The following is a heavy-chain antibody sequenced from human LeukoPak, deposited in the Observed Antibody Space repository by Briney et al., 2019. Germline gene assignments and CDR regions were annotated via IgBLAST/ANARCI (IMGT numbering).Heavy chain of an antibody. CDR1: GYTFTSYY. J-gene: IGHJ4*02. CDR3: ARVLVRGSYYHPYFDY. CDR2: INPSGGST. Sequence: ASVKVSCKASGYTFTSYYMHWVRQAPGQGLEWMGIINPSGGSTSYAQKFQGRVTMTRDTSTSTAYMELSSLRSEDTAVYYCARVLVRGSYYHPYFDYWGQGTLVTVSS. D-gene: IGHD1-26*01. V-gene: IGHV1-46*01.